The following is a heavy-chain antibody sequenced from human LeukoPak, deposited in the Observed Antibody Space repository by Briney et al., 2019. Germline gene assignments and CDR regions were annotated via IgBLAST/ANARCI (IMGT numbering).Heavy chain of an antibody. D-gene: IGHD2-2*02. V-gene: IGHV1-8*01. Sequence: ASVKVSCKASGYTFTSYDINWVRQATGQGLEWMGWMNPNNGNTGYAQKFQGRVTMTRNTSISTAYMELSSLRSEDTAVYYCARGNAGYCSSTSCYIGVWFDPWGQGTLVTVSS. CDR3: ARGNAGYCSSTSCYIGVWFDP. J-gene: IGHJ5*02. CDR2: MNPNNGNT. CDR1: GYTFTSYD.